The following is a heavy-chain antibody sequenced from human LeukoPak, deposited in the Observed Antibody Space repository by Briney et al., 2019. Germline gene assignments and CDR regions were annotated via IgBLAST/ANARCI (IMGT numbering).Heavy chain of an antibody. CDR2: ISNRGNNI. D-gene: IGHD3-10*02. V-gene: IGHV3-11*04. CDR1: GFTFSDYY. CDR3: AELGITMIGGV. Sequence: GGPLRLSCAASGFTFSDYYMRWTRQAPGKALEWVSYISNRGNNIYYADSVKGRFTISRDNAKNSLYLQMNSLRAEDTAVYYCAELGITMIGGVWGKGTTVTISS. J-gene: IGHJ6*04.